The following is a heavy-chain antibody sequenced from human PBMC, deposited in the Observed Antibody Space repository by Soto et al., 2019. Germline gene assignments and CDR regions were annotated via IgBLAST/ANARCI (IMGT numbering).Heavy chain of an antibody. J-gene: IGHJ4*02. V-gene: IGHV3-7*03. Sequence: PGGSLRLSCAASEFTFNNYWVNWVRQAPGKGLEWVANIKKEGGENYSMDSRFTISRDDAKNSVYLQMDSLRAEDTAVYYCVRSSGWIFDFWGQGSLVTVSS. CDR2: IKKEGGEN. CDR3: VRSSGWIFDF. CDR1: EFTFNNYW. D-gene: IGHD6-19*01.